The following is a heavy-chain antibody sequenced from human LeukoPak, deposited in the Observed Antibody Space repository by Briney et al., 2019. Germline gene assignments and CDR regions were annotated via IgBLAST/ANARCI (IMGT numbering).Heavy chain of an antibody. J-gene: IGHJ4*02. CDR1: GGSISSYY. CDR2: IYYSGST. V-gene: IGHV4-59*08. D-gene: IGHD6-19*01. Sequence: SETLSLTCTVSGGSISSYYWSWIRQPPGKGLEWIGYIYYSGSTNYNPSLKSRVTMSVDTSKNQFSLKLSSVTAADTAVYYCARHGTRYSSGWLFDYWGQGTLVTVSS. CDR3: ARHGTRYSSGWLFDY.